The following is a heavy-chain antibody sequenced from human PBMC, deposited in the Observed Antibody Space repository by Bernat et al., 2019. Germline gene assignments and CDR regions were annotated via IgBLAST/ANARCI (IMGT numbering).Heavy chain of an antibody. CDR1: GFTFSSYG. CDR2: ISYDGSNK. CDR3: ARAETGDWDYFDY. Sequence: QVQLVESGGGVVQPGRSLRLSCAASGFTFSSYGMHWVRQAPGKGLEWVAVISYDGSNKYYADSVKGRFTISRDNSKNTLYLQMNSLRAEDTAVYYCARAETGDWDYFDYWGQGTLVTVSS. V-gene: IGHV3-30*03. J-gene: IGHJ4*02. D-gene: IGHD7-27*01.